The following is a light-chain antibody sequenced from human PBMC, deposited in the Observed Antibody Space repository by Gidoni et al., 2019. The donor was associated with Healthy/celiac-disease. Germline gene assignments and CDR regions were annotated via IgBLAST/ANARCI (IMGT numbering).Light chain of an antibody. CDR1: SSNIGSNT. Sequence: QSVLTQPPSASGTPGQRVTISCSGSSSNIGSNTVNCYQQLPGTAPKHHIYSNNQRPSGVPDRFSGSKSGTSASLAISGLQSEDEAEYYCAAWDDSLNGFYVFGTGTKVTVL. CDR3: AAWDDSLNGFYV. CDR2: SNN. V-gene: IGLV1-44*01. J-gene: IGLJ1*01.